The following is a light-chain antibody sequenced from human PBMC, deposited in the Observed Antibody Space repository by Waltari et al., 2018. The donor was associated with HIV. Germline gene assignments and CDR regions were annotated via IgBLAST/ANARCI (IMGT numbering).Light chain of an antibody. CDR2: GIS. CDR1: SSNIGAGYA. CDR3: QSYDSNLSGV. Sequence: QSVLTQPPSVSGAPGQRVTISCTGSSSNIGAGYAVPWYQHFPGTAPKLLIYGISNRPSGVPDRFSGSKSGTSASLAITGLQAEDEADYYCQSYDSNLSGVFGGGTKLTVL. V-gene: IGLV1-40*01. J-gene: IGLJ2*01.